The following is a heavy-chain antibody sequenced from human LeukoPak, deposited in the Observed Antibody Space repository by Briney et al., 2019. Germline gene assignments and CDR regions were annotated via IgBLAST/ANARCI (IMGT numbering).Heavy chain of an antibody. CDR1: GVSISSGYYH. J-gene: IGHJ4*02. Sequence: SQTLSLTCSVSGVSISSGYYHWNWIRQPAGKGLEWIGRIYPASGSSSYNPSLQSRATILEDRSRNQFSLKLSAVTASDTALYYCARETDVHGGIEFWGQGIQVIVSS. CDR3: ARETDVHGGIEF. D-gene: IGHD3-10*01. V-gene: IGHV4-61*02. CDR2: IYPASGSS.